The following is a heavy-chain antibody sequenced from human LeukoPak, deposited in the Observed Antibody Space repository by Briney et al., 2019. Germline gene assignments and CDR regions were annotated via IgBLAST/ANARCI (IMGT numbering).Heavy chain of an antibody. Sequence: GGSLRLSSAASGFTFSNSWMHWVRQAPGKGLVWVSRMNSDGSNTAYADSVKGRFTISRDNAKNTLYLQMSSLKAEDTAVYYCATDATAAGRWGQGTLVPVSS. CDR1: GFTFSNSW. J-gene: IGHJ4*02. D-gene: IGHD6-13*01. V-gene: IGHV3-74*01. CDR2: MNSDGSNT. CDR3: ATDATAAGR.